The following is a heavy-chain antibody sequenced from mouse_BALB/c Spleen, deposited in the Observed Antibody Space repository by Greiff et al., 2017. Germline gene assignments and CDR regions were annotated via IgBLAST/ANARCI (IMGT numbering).Heavy chain of an antibody. V-gene: IGHV5-6-5*01. J-gene: IGHJ3*01. Sequence: EVKLVESGGGLVKPGGSLKLSCAASGFTFSSYAMSWVRQTPEKRLEWVASISSGGSTYYPDSVKGRFTISRDNARNILYLQMSSLRSEDTAMYYCARGSEDGYYQFAYWGQGTLVTVSA. CDR3: ARGSEDGYYQFAY. D-gene: IGHD2-3*01. CDR1: GFTFSSYA. CDR2: ISSGGST.